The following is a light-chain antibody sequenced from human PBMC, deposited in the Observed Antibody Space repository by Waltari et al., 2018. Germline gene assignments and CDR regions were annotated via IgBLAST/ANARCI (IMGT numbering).Light chain of an antibody. Sequence: DIQMPQSPSTLSASSGDSVTITCRASQPITTWVAWYQQKPGQAPHLLIHDASRLEFGVPTRFSGSGSGTEFTLTISSLRPDDFATYYCQQYSSFWTFGQGTKVEIK. J-gene: IGKJ1*01. CDR2: DAS. CDR1: QPITTW. V-gene: IGKV1-5*01. CDR3: QQYSSFWT.